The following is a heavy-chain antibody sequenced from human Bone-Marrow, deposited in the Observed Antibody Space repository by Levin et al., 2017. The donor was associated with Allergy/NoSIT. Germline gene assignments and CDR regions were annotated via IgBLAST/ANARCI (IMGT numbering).Heavy chain of an antibody. CDR3: TRAIYQLLSDY. CDR2: ISASGDRT. CDR1: GFTFNNFA. D-gene: IGHD2-2*01. Sequence: LAGGSLRLSCAASGFTFNNFAMTWVRQAPGKGLEWVSSISASGDRTYYADSVKGRFTISRNNSKNTLSLQMTSLRAEDTATYYCTRAIYQLLSDYWGQGTLVTVSS. V-gene: IGHV3-23*01. J-gene: IGHJ4*02.